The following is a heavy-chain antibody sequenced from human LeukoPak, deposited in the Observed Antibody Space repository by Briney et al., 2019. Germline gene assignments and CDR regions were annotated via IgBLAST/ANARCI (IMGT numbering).Heavy chain of an antibody. CDR1: GFTFSNYW. D-gene: IGHD3-22*01. CDR2: ISSSGSTI. J-gene: IGHJ6*02. CDR3: AREGSYYDSSGLQPYYGMDV. V-gene: IGHV3-48*04. Sequence: AGGSLRLSCAAFGFTFSNYWMSWVRQAPGKGLEWVSYISSSGSTIYYADSVKGRFTISRDNAKNSLYLQMNSLRAEDTAVYYCAREGSYYDSSGLQPYYGMDVWGQGTTVTVSS.